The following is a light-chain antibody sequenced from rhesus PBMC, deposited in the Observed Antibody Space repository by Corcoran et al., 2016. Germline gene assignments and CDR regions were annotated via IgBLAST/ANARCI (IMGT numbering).Light chain of an antibody. CDR1: QSVSSY. J-gene: IGKJ2*01. V-gene: IGKV3-24*04. CDR3: LQSSKWPYT. CDR2: GAS. Sequence: EIVMTQSPATLPLSPGERATLPCRASQSVSSYLTWYLQKPGQPPRLLIYGASTRATGIPARLRGSWSGTEFTLTISSLEPEEVGVYFCLQSSKWPYTFGQGTKVEMK.